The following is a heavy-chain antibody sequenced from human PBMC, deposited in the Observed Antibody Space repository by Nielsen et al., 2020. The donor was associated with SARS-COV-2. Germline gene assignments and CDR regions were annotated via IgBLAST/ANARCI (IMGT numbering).Heavy chain of an antibody. CDR3: AREAVPYYDFWSGYSRYWYFDL. V-gene: IGHV4-39*07. CDR2: IYYSGST. Sequence: RQAPGKGLEWIGSIYYSGSTYYNPSLKSRVTISVDTSKNQFSLKLSSVTAADTAVYYCAREAVPYYDFWSGYSRYWYFDLWGRGTLVTVSS. J-gene: IGHJ2*01. D-gene: IGHD3-3*01.